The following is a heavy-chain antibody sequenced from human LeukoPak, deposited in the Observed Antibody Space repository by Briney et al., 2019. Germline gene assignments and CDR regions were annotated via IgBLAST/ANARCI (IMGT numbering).Heavy chain of an antibody. V-gene: IGHV3-7*01. Sequence: GGALRLSCAASGFTFSSYWMSWVRQAPGKGLEWVANIKQDGSEKYYVDSVKGRFTISRDNAKNSLYLRMSSLRVGDTAVYSCARVIAVPGTPYDYYYMDVWGKGATVTVSS. CDR1: GFTFSSYW. J-gene: IGHJ6*03. D-gene: IGHD6-19*01. CDR3: ARVIAVPGTPYDYYYMDV. CDR2: IKQDGSEK.